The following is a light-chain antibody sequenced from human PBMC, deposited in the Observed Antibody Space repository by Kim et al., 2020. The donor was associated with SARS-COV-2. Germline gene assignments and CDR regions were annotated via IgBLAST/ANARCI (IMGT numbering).Light chain of an antibody. Sequence: DVVMTQSPLSLPVTLGQPASISCRSSQSLVHSDGNTYLNWFQQRPGQSPRRLIYKVSNRDSGVPDRFSGSGSGTDFTLKISRVEAEDVGVYYCMQGTLWPPYTFGQGTKLEI. J-gene: IGKJ2*01. V-gene: IGKV2-30*02. CDR2: KVS. CDR3: MQGTLWPPYT. CDR1: QSLVHSDGNTY.